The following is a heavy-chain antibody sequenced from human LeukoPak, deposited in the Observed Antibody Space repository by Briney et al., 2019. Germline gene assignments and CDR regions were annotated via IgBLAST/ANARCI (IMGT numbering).Heavy chain of an antibody. J-gene: IGHJ6*02. CDR1: GYTFTGYY. Sequence: ASVKVSCKASGYTFTGYYMHGVRQAPGQGLEGMGWINPNSGGTNYAQKFQGRVTMTRDTSISTAYMELSRLRSDDTAVYYCARDLYCSSTSCYTRFYYYGMDVWGQGTTVTVSS. CDR3: ARDLYCSSTSCYTRFYYYGMDV. V-gene: IGHV1-2*02. CDR2: INPNSGGT. D-gene: IGHD2-2*02.